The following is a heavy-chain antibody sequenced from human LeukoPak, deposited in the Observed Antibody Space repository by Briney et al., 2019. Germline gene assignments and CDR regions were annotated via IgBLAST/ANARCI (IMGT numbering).Heavy chain of an antibody. D-gene: IGHD6-13*01. J-gene: IGHJ6*03. CDR3: ARVVAAAGSYYYYYMDV. CDR1: GGTFSSYA. CDR2: IIPIFGTA. V-gene: IGHV1-69*05. Sequence: SVKVSCKASGGTFSSYAISWVRQAPGQGLEWVGGIIPIFGTANYAQKFQGRVTITTDESTSTAYMELSSLRPEDTAVYYCARVVAAAGSYYYYYMDVWGKGTTVTVSS.